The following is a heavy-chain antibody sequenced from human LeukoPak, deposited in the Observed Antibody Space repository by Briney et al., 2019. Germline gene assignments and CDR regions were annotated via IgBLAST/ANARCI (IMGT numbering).Heavy chain of an antibody. CDR2: ISGSGGST. J-gene: IGHJ3*02. CDR1: GFTFSSYA. Sequence: GGSLRLSCAASGFTFSSYAMSWVRQAPGKGLEWVSAISGSGGSTYYADSVKGRFTISRDNSKNTLYLQMNSLRAEDTAVYYCAKCRMGKGRAGNDAFDIWGQGTMVTVSS. CDR3: AKCRMGKGRAGNDAFDI. V-gene: IGHV3-23*01. D-gene: IGHD7-27*01.